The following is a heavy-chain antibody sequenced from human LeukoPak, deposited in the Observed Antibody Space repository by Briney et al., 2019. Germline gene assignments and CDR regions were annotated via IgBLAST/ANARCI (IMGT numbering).Heavy chain of an antibody. J-gene: IGHJ4*02. V-gene: IGHV3-30*18. D-gene: IGHD3-22*01. CDR3: AKEEAVVIRSTYHYFDY. Sequence: GGSLRLSCAASGFTFSSYGMHWVRQAPGKGLEWVAVISYDGSNKYYADSVKGRFTISRDNSKNTLYLQMNSLRAEDTAVYYCAKEEAVVIRSTYHYFDYWGQGTLVTVSS. CDR1: GFTFSSYG. CDR2: ISYDGSNK.